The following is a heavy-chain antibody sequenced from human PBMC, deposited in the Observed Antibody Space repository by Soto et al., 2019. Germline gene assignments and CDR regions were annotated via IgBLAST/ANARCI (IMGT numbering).Heavy chain of an antibody. CDR1: GGAFNNYM. CDR3: ARANYDFWNGYSYNWCDP. CDR2: INPTLGTA. J-gene: IGHJ5*02. V-gene: IGHV1-69*08. Sequence: QVQLVQSGAEAKKPGSSVKVSCMASGGAFNNYMISWVRQAPGQGLEWLGRINPTLGTASYAQRFQGRVTISAEISMSTSYMELSSLRSEDTALYFCARANYDFWNGYSYNWCDPWGQGTLVTVSS. D-gene: IGHD3-3*01.